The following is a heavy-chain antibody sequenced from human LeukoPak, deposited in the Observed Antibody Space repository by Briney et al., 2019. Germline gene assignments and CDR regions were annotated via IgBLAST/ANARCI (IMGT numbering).Heavy chain of an antibody. Sequence: SGTLSLTCAASGGSISSSNWWSWVRQPPGKGLEWIGEIYHSGSTNYNPSLKSRVTISVDTSKNQFSLKLSSVTAADTAVYYCARVGSPGYDSSGYYYGSSRHYFDYWGQGTLVTVSS. CDR2: IYHSGST. D-gene: IGHD3-22*01. J-gene: IGHJ4*02. CDR1: GGSISSSNW. V-gene: IGHV4-4*02. CDR3: ARVGSPGYDSSGYYYGSSRHYFDY.